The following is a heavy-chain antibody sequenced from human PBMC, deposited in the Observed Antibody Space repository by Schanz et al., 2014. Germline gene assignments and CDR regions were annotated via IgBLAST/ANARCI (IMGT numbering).Heavy chain of an antibody. CDR3: AKCIGWYGRCAFDI. J-gene: IGHJ3*02. V-gene: IGHV3-23*01. CDR1: GFTFSSYA. Sequence: EVQLLESGGGLVQPGGSLRLSCAVSGFTFSSYAMSWVRQAPGKGLEWVSTISGGGGGYRPYADSVKGRFTISRDNSKNTLYLQMNSLIAEDTAVYYCAKCIGWYGRCAFDIWGQGTMVTVSS. D-gene: IGHD6-19*01. CDR2: ISGGGGGYR.